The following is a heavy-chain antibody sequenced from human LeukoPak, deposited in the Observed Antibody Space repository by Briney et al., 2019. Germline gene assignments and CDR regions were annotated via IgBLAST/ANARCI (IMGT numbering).Heavy chain of an antibody. V-gene: IGHV3-21*01. CDR2: ISSSSSYI. CDR3: ARDRGYYGSGSYDFDY. Sequence: PGGSLRLSCAASGFTFSSYSMNWVRQAPGKGLEWVSPISSSSSYISYADSVKGRFTISTDNAKNSLYLQMNSLRAEDTAVYYCARDRGYYGSGSYDFDYWGQGTLVTVSS. J-gene: IGHJ4*02. D-gene: IGHD3-10*01. CDR1: GFTFSSYS.